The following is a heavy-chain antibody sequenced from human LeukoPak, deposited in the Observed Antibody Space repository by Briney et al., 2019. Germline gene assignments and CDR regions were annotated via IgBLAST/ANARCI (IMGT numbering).Heavy chain of an antibody. V-gene: IGHV3-30-3*02. CDR2: ISYDGSNK. J-gene: IGHJ4*02. Sequence: GGSLRLSCAASGFTFSSYAMHWVRQAPGKGLEWVAVISYDGSNKYYADSVKGRFTISRDNSKNTLYLQMNSLRAEDTAVYYCAKNYVPSYDYVWGSYRYAQDFDYWGQGTLVTVSS. D-gene: IGHD3-16*02. CDR3: AKNYVPSYDYVWGSYRYAQDFDY. CDR1: GFTFSSYA.